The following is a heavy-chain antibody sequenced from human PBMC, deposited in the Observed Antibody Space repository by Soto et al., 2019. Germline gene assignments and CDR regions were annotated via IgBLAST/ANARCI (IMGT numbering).Heavy chain of an antibody. CDR3: ARGGYSTRNWFDP. D-gene: IGHD5-18*01. CDR1: GGSISSDGYS. J-gene: IGHJ5*02. CDR2: IYHTGST. V-gene: IGHV4-30-2*01. Sequence: SETLSLTCAVSGGSISSDGYSWSWIRQPPGKGLEWIGYIYHTGSTYYNPSLKSRVTISKDRSKNQFSLQLSSVTTADTAVYYCARGGYSTRNWFDPWGQGTLVTVSS.